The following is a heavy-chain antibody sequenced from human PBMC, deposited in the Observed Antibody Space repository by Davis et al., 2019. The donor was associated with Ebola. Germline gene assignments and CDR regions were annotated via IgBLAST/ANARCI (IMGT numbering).Heavy chain of an antibody. CDR3: ARDLGPGGFDY. CDR2: IWYDGSNK. D-gene: IGHD3-10*01. V-gene: IGHV3-33*08. CDR1: GYTFSSFW. J-gene: IGHJ4*02. Sequence: GESLKISCKGSGYTFSSFWMHWVRQAPGKGLEWVAVIWYDGSNKYYADSVKGRFTISRDNSKNTLYLQMNSLRAEDTAVYYCARDLGPGGFDYWGQGTLVTVSS.